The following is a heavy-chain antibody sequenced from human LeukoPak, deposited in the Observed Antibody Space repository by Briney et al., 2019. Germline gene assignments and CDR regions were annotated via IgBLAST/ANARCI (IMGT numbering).Heavy chain of an antibody. CDR1: GFTFSSYA. J-gene: IGHJ4*02. CDR3: ARGGRQDTAMVIDY. D-gene: IGHD5-18*01. V-gene: IGHV3-30*04. Sequence: GGSLRLSCAASGFTFSSYAMHWVRQAPGKGLEWVAVISYDGSNKYYADSVKGRFTISRDNSKNTLYLQMNSLRAEDTAVYYCARGGRQDTAMVIDYWGQGTLVTVSS. CDR2: ISYDGSNK.